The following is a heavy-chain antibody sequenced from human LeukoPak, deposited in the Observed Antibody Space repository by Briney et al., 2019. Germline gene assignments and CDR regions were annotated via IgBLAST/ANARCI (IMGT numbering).Heavy chain of an antibody. CDR1: GYTFTGYY. D-gene: IGHD3-22*01. Sequence: ASVKVSCKASGYTFTGYYMHWVRQAPGQGLEWMGRMNPNSGNTGYAQKFQGRVTITRNTSISTAYMELSSLRSEATAVYYCAISEVGYYVSSCYYHYWGQGALVTVSS. CDR3: AISEVGYYVSSCYYHY. CDR2: MNPNSGNT. J-gene: IGHJ4*02. V-gene: IGHV1-8*03.